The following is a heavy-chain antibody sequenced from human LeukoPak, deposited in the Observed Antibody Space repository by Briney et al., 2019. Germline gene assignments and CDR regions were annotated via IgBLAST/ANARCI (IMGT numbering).Heavy chain of an antibody. CDR1: GGSISSSSYY. Sequence: PSETLSLTCTVSGGSISSSSYYWGWMRQPPGKGREWIGSIYYSGSTYYNASLKSRVTISVDTSKNQFSLKLSSVTAADTAVYYCARHLNPGRRLLWFGDYYYYYGMDVWGQGTTVTVSS. V-gene: IGHV4-39*01. J-gene: IGHJ6*02. CDR2: IYYSGST. D-gene: IGHD3-10*01. CDR3: ARHLNPGRRLLWFGDYYYYYGMDV.